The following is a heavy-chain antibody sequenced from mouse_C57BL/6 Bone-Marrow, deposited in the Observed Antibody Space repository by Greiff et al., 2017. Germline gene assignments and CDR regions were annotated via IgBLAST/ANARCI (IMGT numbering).Heavy chain of an antibody. Sequence: QVQLQQPGAELVKPGASVKLSCKASGYTFTSYWMHWVKQRPGQGLEWIGMIHPNSGSTNYNEKFKSKATLTVDKSSSTAYMQLSSLTSEDSAVYYCARYTDYYGSSYWYCDVWGTGTTVTVSS. CDR2: IHPNSGST. D-gene: IGHD1-1*01. J-gene: IGHJ1*03. CDR1: GYTFTSYW. CDR3: ARYTDYYGSSYWYCDV. V-gene: IGHV1-64*01.